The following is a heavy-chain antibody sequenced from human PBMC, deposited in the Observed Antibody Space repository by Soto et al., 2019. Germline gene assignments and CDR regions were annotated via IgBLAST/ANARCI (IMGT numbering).Heavy chain of an antibody. J-gene: IGHJ4*02. Sequence: QVQLVQSGAEEKKPGASVKVSCKASGYTFTNYAMHWVREAPGQRLEWMGWINAGNGNTKYSQKFQGRVTITRDTSASTAYMELSCLRSEDPAVYYCARVSGYYLPDYWGQGTLVTVSS. D-gene: IGHD5-12*01. CDR1: GYTFTNYA. CDR2: INAGNGNT. V-gene: IGHV1-3*05. CDR3: ARVSGYYLPDY.